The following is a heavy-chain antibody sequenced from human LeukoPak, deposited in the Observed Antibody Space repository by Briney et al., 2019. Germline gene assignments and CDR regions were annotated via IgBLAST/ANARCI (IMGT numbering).Heavy chain of an antibody. J-gene: IGHJ4*02. CDR1: GGSVSSSSDH. CDR3: ARVGMITFGGVIVFDY. D-gene: IGHD3-16*02. V-gene: IGHV4-61*01. CDR2: IYYSGST. Sequence: SETLSLTCTVSGGSVSSSSDHWNWIRQPPGKGLEWIGYIYYSGSTNYNPSLKSRVTISVDTSKNQFSLKLNSVTAADTAVYYCARVGMITFGGVIVFDYWGQGTLVTVSS.